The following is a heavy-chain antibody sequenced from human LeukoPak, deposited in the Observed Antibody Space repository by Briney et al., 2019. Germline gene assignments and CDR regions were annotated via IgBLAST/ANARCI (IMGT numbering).Heavy chain of an antibody. V-gene: IGHV4-4*02. CDR1: GGSISSTNW. D-gene: IGHD1-26*01. CDR2: ISLSGRT. CDR3: SRESGLFSPFGH. Sequence: PSETLSLTCGVSGGSISSTNWWSWVRQPPGQGLEWIGEISLSGRTNYNPSLKSRVTVSLDESKNHLSLNLASVTAADTAVYYCSRESGLFSPFGHWGQGTLVTVTS. J-gene: IGHJ4*02.